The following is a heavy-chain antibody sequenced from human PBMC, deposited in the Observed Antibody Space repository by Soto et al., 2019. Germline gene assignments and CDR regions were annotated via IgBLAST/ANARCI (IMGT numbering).Heavy chain of an antibody. Sequence: ASVKVSCKASGYTFTSYGISWVRQAPGQGLEWMGWISAYNGNTNYAQKLQGRVTMTTDTSTSTAYMELRSMRSDDTAVYYCARDTYCSSTSCYSPYYYYGMDVWGLGTTVTVSS. CDR2: ISAYNGNT. J-gene: IGHJ6*02. CDR3: ARDTYCSSTSCYSPYYYYGMDV. CDR1: GYTFTSYG. V-gene: IGHV1-18*01. D-gene: IGHD2-2*02.